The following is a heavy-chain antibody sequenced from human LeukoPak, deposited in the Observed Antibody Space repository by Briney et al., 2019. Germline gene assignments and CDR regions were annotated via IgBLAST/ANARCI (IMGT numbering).Heavy chain of an antibody. CDR1: GFTFTSYA. J-gene: IGHJ5*02. Sequence: GGSLRLSCAASGFTFTSYAMSWVRQAPGKGLEWVSVISGSGGSTYYADSVKGRFTISRDNSKNTLYLQMKSLRAEDTAVYYCAKGRPETPVAATNHWGQGTQVTVSS. CDR3: AKGRPETPVAATNH. V-gene: IGHV3-23*01. CDR2: ISGSGGST. D-gene: IGHD2-15*01.